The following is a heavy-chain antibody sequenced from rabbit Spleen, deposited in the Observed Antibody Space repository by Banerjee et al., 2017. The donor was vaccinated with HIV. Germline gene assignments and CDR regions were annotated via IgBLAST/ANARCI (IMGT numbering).Heavy chain of an antibody. V-gene: IGHV1S40*01. Sequence: QSLEESGGDLVKPGASLALTCTASGFSFSNRYYMCWVRQAPGKGLEWIACISAGSSGDTYYASWAKGRFTISKTSSTTVTLQMTSLTAADTATYFCARDMDGYGIAPNFWGQGTLVTVS. D-gene: IGHD3-1*01. CDR2: ISAGSSGDT. CDR3: ARDMDGYGIAPNF. J-gene: IGHJ3*01. CDR1: GFSFSNRYY.